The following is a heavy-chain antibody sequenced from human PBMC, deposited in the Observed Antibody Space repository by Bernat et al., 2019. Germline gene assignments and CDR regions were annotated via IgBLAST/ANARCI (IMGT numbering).Heavy chain of an antibody. Sequence: QITLKESGLTLVRPTQTLTLTCTFSGFSLSTSGVGVGWIRQPPGQALEWLALIYWDDDKRYSPSLKSRLTITRDTTKSQVILMMTNMDPVDTGTYYCAHSSYPNTRYCTSTSCLYYGMDVWGQGTTVTVS. V-gene: IGHV2-5*02. CDR2: IYWDDDK. CDR3: AHSSYPNTRYCTSTSCLYYGMDV. D-gene: IGHD2-2*01. J-gene: IGHJ6*02. CDR1: GFSLSTSGVG.